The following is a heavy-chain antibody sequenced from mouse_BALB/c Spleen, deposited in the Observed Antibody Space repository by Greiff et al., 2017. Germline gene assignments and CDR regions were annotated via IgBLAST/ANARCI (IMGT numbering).Heavy chain of an antibody. J-gene: IGHJ4*01. Sequence: EVQRVESGGGLVKPGGSLKLSCAASGFTFSSYAMSWVRQTPEKRLEWVASISSGGSTYYPDSVKGRFTISRDNARNILYLQMSSLRSEDTAMYYCASYRYDVGAMDYWGQGTSVTVSS. CDR1: GFTFSSYA. V-gene: IGHV5-6-5*01. D-gene: IGHD2-14*01. CDR2: ISSGGST. CDR3: ASYRYDVGAMDY.